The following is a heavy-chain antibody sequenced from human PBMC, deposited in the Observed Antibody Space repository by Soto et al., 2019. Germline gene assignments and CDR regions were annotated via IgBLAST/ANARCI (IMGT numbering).Heavy chain of an antibody. D-gene: IGHD4-4*01. V-gene: IGHV4-30-4*01. CDR2: IYYSGGT. CDR3: ARGEYSKAGLFDY. Sequence: PSETLSLTCTVSGGPISSGDYYWSWIRQPPGKGLEWIGYIYYSGGTYYNPSLKSRVTISVDTSKNQFSLKLSPVTAADTAVYYCARGEYSKAGLFDYWGQGTLVTVS. J-gene: IGHJ4*02. CDR1: GGPISSGDYY.